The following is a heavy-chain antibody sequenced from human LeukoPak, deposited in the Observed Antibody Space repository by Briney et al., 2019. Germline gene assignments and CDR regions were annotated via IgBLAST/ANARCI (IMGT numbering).Heavy chain of an antibody. D-gene: IGHD2-15*01. J-gene: IGHJ4*02. CDR1: GYTFTSYY. CDR3: ARDLGIVVVVAATPGVDY. V-gene: IGHV1-46*01. CDR2: IKPSGGST. Sequence: ASVKVSCKASGYTFTSYYMHSVRQAPRQGLEWMSMIKPSGGSTSYAQKFQGRVTMTRDTSTSTVYMELSSLRSEDTAVYYCARDLGIVVVVAATPGVDYWGQGNLVTVSP.